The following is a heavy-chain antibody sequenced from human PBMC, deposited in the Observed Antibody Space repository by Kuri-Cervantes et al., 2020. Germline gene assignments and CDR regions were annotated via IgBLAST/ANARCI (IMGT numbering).Heavy chain of an antibody. CDR3: AKDLYYYGSGSYYGY. J-gene: IGHJ4*02. CDR1: GFTFDDYG. CDR2: ISGSGGST. V-gene: IGHV3-23*01. D-gene: IGHD3-10*01. Sequence: GESLKISCAASGFTFDDYGMSWVRQAPGKGLEWVSAISGSGGSTYYADSVKGRFTISRDNSKDTLYLQMNSLRAEDTAVYYCAKDLYYYGSGSYYGYWGQGTLVTVSS.